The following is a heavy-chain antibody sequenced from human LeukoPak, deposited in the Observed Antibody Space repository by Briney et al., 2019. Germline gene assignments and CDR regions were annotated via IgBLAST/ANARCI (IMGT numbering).Heavy chain of an antibody. D-gene: IGHD6-13*01. CDR3: ARDGEIAAAGDAFDI. CDR1: GFTFSSYW. V-gene: IGHV3-74*01. Sequence: GGSLRLSCAASGFTFSSYWVHWARQDAGKGLVWVARISSDRTNTIYADSVKGRFTISRDNAKNSLYLQMNSLRAEDTAVYYCARDGEIAAAGDAFDIWGQGTMVTVSS. J-gene: IGHJ3*02. CDR2: ISSDRTNT.